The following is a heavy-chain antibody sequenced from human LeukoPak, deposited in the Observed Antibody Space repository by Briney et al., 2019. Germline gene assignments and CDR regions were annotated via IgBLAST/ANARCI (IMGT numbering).Heavy chain of an antibody. J-gene: IGHJ6*02. D-gene: IGHD6-13*01. CDR3: ARARTGIAAAGGYYYGMDV. CDR2: ISSSGSTI. CDR1: GFTFNDYY. V-gene: IGHV3-11*01. Sequence: GGSLRLSCAASGFTFNDYYMSWIRQAPGKGLEWVSYISSSGSTIYYADSVKGRFTISRDNAKNSLYLQMNSLRAEDTAVYYCARARTGIAAAGGYYYGMDVWGQGTTVTVSS.